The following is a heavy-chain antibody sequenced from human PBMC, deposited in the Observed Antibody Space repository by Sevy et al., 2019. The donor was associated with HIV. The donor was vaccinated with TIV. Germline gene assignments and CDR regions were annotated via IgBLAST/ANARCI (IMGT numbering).Heavy chain of an antibody. J-gene: IGHJ4*02. D-gene: IGHD3-16*01. V-gene: IGHV1-69*13. CDR3: ARDGQFGRVVFDY. CDR2: IIPIFGTA. CDR1: GGTFSSYA. Sequence: ASVKVSCKASGGTFSSYAIIWVRQAPGQGLEWMGGIIPIFGTANYAQKFQGRVTITADESTSTAYMELSSLRSEDTAVYYCARDGQFGRVVFDYWGQGTLVTVSS.